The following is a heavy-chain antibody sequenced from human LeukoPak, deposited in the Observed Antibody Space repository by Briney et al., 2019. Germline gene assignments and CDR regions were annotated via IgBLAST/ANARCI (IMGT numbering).Heavy chain of an antibody. CDR2: IYYSGST. CDR1: GGSISISSYY. J-gene: IGHJ6*03. Sequence: SETLSLTCTVSGGSISISSYYWGWIRQPPGKGLEWIGSIYYSGSTYYNPSLMSRVTISVDTSKNQFSLKLSSVTAADTAVYYCGSDSSSWYSHYYYMDVWGKGTTVTVSS. D-gene: IGHD6-13*01. V-gene: IGHV4-39*07. CDR3: GSDSSSWYSHYYYMDV.